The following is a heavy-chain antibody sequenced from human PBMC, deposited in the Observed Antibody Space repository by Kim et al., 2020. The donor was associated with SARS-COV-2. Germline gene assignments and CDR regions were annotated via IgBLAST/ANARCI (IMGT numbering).Heavy chain of an antibody. CDR2: SNK. V-gene: IGHV3-30-3*01. J-gene: IGHJ4*02. Sequence: SNKYYADAVKGRFTISRDNSKNTLYLQMNSLRAEDTAVYYCARDRGGGDYWGQGTLVTVSS. CDR3: ARDRGGGDY.